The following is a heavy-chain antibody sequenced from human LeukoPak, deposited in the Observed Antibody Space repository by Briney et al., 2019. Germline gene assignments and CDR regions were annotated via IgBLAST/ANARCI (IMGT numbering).Heavy chain of an antibody. CDR2: INHSGST. Sequence: SETLSLTCAVYGGSLSGYYWSWIRQPPGKGLEWIGEINHSGSTNYNPSLKSRVTISVDTSKNQFSLKLSSVTAADTAVYYCARVDYGDYVPYWGQGTLVTVSS. V-gene: IGHV4-34*01. J-gene: IGHJ4*02. CDR3: ARVDYGDYVPY. CDR1: GGSLSGYY. D-gene: IGHD4-17*01.